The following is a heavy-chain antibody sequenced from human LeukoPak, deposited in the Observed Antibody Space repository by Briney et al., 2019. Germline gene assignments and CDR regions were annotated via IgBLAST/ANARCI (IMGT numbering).Heavy chain of an antibody. Sequence: PSVKVSCKASGYTFTSYDINWVRHATGQGLEWMGWMNPNSGNTGYTQKFQGRVTMTRNTSISTAYMELSILRSEDTALYYWATRPTSIAVAGSEGDAFDIWGQGTMVTVSS. CDR3: ATRPTSIAVAGSEGDAFDI. CDR2: MNPNSGNT. D-gene: IGHD6-19*01. V-gene: IGHV1-8*01. CDR1: GYTFTSYD. J-gene: IGHJ3*02.